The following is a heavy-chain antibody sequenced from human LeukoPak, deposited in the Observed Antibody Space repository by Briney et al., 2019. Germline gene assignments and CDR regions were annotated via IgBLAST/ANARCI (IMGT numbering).Heavy chain of an antibody. CDR1: GYTFTSYY. Sequence: ASVKVSCKASGYTFTSYYMHWVRQAPGQGLEWMGIISPSGGSTSYAREFQGRVTITADESTSTAYMELSSLRSEDTAVYYCARYYVWGSYRTGAEYFQHWGQGTLVTVSS. J-gene: IGHJ1*01. V-gene: IGHV1-46*01. CDR3: ARYYVWGSYRTGAEYFQH. CDR2: ISPSGGST. D-gene: IGHD3-16*02.